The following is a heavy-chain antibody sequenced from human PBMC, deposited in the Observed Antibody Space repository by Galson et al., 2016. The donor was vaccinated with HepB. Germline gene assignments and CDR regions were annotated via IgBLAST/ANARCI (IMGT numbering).Heavy chain of an antibody. CDR2: ISSGSAYT. CDR3: ARDPGEGDGGNWGAFDL. D-gene: IGHD4-23*01. CDR1: GFTFRNYR. V-gene: IGHV3-21*04. Sequence: LRLSCAASGFTFRNYRMNWVRQAPGKGLEWVSSISSGSAYTYSADSVKGRFTISRDNARSLLYLQMYSLRVEDTAVYYCARDPGEGDGGNWGAFDLWGQGTVVTVSS. J-gene: IGHJ3*01.